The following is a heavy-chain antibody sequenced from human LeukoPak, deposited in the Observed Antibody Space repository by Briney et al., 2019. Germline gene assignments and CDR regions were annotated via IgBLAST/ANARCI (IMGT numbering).Heavy chain of an antibody. Sequence: GASVKLSCKVSGYTLTDLSMRWVRQTPGSGPEWMGGFDPEAGETVYAQKFQGRVTMTDDTSTDTAYMELSSLRSEDTAVYYCAADSRRSSGWFLHDRFDIWGQGTKVTVSS. CDR3: AADSRRSSGWFLHDRFDI. J-gene: IGHJ3*02. V-gene: IGHV1-24*01. CDR1: GYTLTDLS. CDR2: FDPEAGET. D-gene: IGHD6-19*01.